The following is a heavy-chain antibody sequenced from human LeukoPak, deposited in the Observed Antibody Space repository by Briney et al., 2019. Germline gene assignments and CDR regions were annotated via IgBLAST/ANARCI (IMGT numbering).Heavy chain of an antibody. CDR3: ARDPQGDDAFDI. V-gene: IGHV4-38-2*02. D-gene: IGHD2-21*01. J-gene: IGHJ3*02. Sequence: SETLSLTCAVSAYSISSGYYWGWIRQPPGKGLECIGSIYHSGNTYYNPSLKSRVTISVDTSRNEFSLKLSSVTAADTAVYYCARDPQGDDAFDIWGQGTMVTVSS. CDR2: IYHSGNT. CDR1: AYSISSGYY.